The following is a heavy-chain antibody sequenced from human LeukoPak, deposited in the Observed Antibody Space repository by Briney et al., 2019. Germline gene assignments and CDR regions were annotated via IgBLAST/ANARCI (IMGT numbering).Heavy chain of an antibody. J-gene: IGHJ6*02. CDR2: IIPIFGTA. D-gene: IGHD3-10*01. Sequence: SVKVSCKASGGTCSSYAISWVRQAPGQGLEWMGGIIPIFGTANYAQKFQGRVTITADESTSTAYMELSSLRSEDTAVYYCARSTAMVRGVSSYYYGMDVWGQGTTVTVSS. V-gene: IGHV1-69*13. CDR1: GGTCSSYA. CDR3: ARSTAMVRGVSSYYYGMDV.